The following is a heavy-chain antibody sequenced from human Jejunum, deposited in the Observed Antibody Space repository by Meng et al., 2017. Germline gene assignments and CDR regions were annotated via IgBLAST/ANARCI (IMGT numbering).Heavy chain of an antibody. D-gene: IGHD5-18*01. V-gene: IGHV2-5*02. CDR2: IYWDDDE. CDR3: VHTVYRYGNHFDY. Sequence: QLPLDESSPPLVKPTQTPTLTSTFSGLSLTTRGVGVGWIRQPPGQALEWLALIYWDDDERYSPSLKSRLTITKDTSKNQVVLTVTNMDPVDTATYYCVHTVYRYGNHFDYWGQGTLVTVSS. J-gene: IGHJ4*02. CDR1: GLSLTTRGVG.